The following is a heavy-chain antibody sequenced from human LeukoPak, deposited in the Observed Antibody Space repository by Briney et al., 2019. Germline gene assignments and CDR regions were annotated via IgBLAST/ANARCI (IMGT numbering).Heavy chain of an antibody. Sequence: GGSLRLSCAASGFTFSSYEMNWVRQAPGKGLEWVSYISSSGSTIYYADSVKGRFTISRDNAKNSLYLQMNSLRAEDTAVYYCARVGYSGSSGDYFDYWGQGTLVTVSS. CDR1: GFTFSSYE. D-gene: IGHD1-26*01. CDR3: ARVGYSGSSGDYFDY. J-gene: IGHJ4*02. CDR2: ISSSGSTI. V-gene: IGHV3-48*03.